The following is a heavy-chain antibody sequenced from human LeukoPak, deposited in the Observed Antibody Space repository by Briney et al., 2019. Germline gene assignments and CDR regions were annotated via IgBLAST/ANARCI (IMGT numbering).Heavy chain of an antibody. CDR2: IYPGDSDT. V-gene: IGHV5-51*01. CDR1: GYSFTSYW. J-gene: IGHJ4*02. CDR3: ARHGGVPAAYKSPFDY. D-gene: IGHD2-2*01. Sequence: GESLKISCKGSGYSFTSYWIGWVRQMPGKGLEWIGIIYPGDSDTRYSPSFQGQVTISADKSISTAYLQWSSLTASDTAMYYCARHGGVPAAYKSPFDYWGQGTLVTVSS.